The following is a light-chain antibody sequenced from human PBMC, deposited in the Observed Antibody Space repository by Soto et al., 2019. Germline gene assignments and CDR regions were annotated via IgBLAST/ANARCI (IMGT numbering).Light chain of an antibody. CDR2: EVS. J-gene: IGLJ1*01. Sequence: QSVLTQPASVSGSPGQSITISCTGTSSDVGGYNYVSWYQQHPGKAPKLMIYEVSNRPSGVSNRFSGSKSGNTASLTISGLRAEDEADYYCRSYTSSSTRLVFGTGTKLTVL. CDR1: SSDVGGYNY. CDR3: RSYTSSSTRLV. V-gene: IGLV2-14*01.